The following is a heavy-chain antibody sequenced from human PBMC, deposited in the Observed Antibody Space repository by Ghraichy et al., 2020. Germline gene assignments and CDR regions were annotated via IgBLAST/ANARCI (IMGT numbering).Heavy chain of an antibody. D-gene: IGHD3-3*01. Sequence: ASVKVSCKASGYTFTSYGISWVRQAPGQGLEWMGWISAYNGNTNYAQKLQGRVTMTTDTSTSTAYMELRSLRSDDTAVYYCARVEYYDFWSGYYRGWFDPWGQGTLVTVSS. CDR2: ISAYNGNT. V-gene: IGHV1-18*04. CDR1: GYTFTSYG. CDR3: ARVEYYDFWSGYYRGWFDP. J-gene: IGHJ5*02.